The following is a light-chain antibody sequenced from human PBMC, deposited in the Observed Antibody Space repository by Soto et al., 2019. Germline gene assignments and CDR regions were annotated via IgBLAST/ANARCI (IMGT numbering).Light chain of an antibody. V-gene: IGLV2-11*01. Sequence: QSVLTQPRSVSGSPGQSVTISCTGTSSDVGGYNYVSWYQQHPGKAPKLMIYDVSKRPSGVPDRFSGSESGNTASLTISGLQAEDEADYYCCSYAGSYTEVFGGGTKVTVL. CDR2: DVS. CDR3: CSYAGSYTEV. CDR1: SSDVGGYNY. J-gene: IGLJ3*02.